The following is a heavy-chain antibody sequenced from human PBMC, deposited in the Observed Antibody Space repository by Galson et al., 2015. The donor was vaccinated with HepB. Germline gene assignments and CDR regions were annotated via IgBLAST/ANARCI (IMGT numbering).Heavy chain of an antibody. CDR1: GYSFTSYW. D-gene: IGHD6-13*01. CDR2: IDPSDTYT. CDR3: ARHKMDSSSWFSLDY. Sequence: QSGAAVKKPGESLRISCKGSGYSFTSYWISWVCHMPGKGLEWMGRIDPSDTYTNYSPSFQGHVTISADKSSSTAYLQWSSLKASDTAMYYCARHKMDSSSWFSLDYWGQGTLVTVSS. V-gene: IGHV5-10-1*01. J-gene: IGHJ4*02.